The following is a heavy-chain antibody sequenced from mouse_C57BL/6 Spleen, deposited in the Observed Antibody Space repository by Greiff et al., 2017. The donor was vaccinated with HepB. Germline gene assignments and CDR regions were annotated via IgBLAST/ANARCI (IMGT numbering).Heavy chain of an antibody. CDR1: GFTFSSYA. Sequence: VQLKESGGGLVKPGGSLKLSCAASGFTFSSYAMSWVRQTPEKRLEWVATISDGGSYTYYPDNVKGRFTISRDNAKNNLYLQMSHLKSEDTAMYYCARYYGSSSYYYAMDYWGQGTSVTVSS. CDR2: ISDGGSYT. D-gene: IGHD1-1*01. CDR3: ARYYGSSSYYYAMDY. V-gene: IGHV5-4*01. J-gene: IGHJ4*01.